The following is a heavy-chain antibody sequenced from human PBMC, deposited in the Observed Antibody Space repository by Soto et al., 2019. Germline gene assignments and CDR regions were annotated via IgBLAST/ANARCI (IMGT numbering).Heavy chain of an antibody. CDR3: AKDPGGDFRYKGLHY. J-gene: IGHJ4*02. Sequence: EVQLVESGGGLVQPGRSLRLSCAGSGFTFDDYAMHWVRQAPGKGLEWVSGISWNSGDIGYADSVEGRFTISRDNAKNSLYLQMNSLRAEDTALYYWAKDPGGDFRYKGLHYWGQGTLVTVSS. V-gene: IGHV3-9*01. CDR2: ISWNSGDI. CDR1: GFTFDDYA. D-gene: IGHD4-17*01.